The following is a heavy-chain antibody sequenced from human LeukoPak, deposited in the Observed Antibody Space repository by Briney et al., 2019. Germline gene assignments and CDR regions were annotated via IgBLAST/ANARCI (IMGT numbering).Heavy chain of an antibody. D-gene: IGHD1-14*01. Sequence: PLETLSLTCTVSGGSISSGGYYWSWIRQPPGKGLEWIGSIYYSGSTYYNPSLKSRVTISVDTSKNQFSLKLSSVTAADTAVYYCARGQTTSSYYFDYWGQGTLVTVSS. CDR3: ARGQTTSSYYFDY. CDR2: IYYSGST. V-gene: IGHV4-39*01. CDR1: GGSISSGGYY. J-gene: IGHJ4*02.